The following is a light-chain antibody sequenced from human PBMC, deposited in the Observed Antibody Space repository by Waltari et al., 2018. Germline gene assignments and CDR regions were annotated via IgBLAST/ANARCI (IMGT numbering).Light chain of an antibody. Sequence: QSALTQPASVSGSPGQSIAISCPGTSSAVGDYDYVCWYQQHPGKAPKLLIYDVSNRPSGVSTRFFGSKSGNTASLTISGLQAEDEADYYCASYTATSTPYVFGTGTKVTVL. V-gene: IGLV2-14*01. CDR1: SSAVGDYDY. CDR2: DVS. CDR3: ASYTATSTPYV. J-gene: IGLJ1*01.